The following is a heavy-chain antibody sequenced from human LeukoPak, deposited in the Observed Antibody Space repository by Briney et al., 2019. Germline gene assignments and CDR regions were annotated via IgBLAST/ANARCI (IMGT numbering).Heavy chain of an antibody. D-gene: IGHD6-19*01. V-gene: IGHV3-21*01. J-gene: IGHJ4*02. CDR2: ISSSSSYI. CDR1: GFTFSSYS. Sequence: PGGSLRLSCAASGFTFSSYSMNWVRQAPGKGLEWVSSISSSSSYIYYADSVKGRFTISRDNAKNSLYLQMNSLRAEDTAVYYCARLKGIAVAGTDTDYWGQGTLVTVSS. CDR3: ARLKGIAVAGTDTDY.